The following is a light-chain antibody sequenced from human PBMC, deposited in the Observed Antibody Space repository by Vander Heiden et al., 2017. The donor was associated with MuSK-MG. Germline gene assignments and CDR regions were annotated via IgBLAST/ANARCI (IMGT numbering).Light chain of an antibody. CDR3: QSADSSGTSVV. CDR2: KDS. J-gene: IGLJ2*01. V-gene: IGLV3-25*03. Sequence: SYELPQPPSLSVSPGKTARITCSGDALTKKYAYGYQQKPGQAPGLVIYKDSERPSGIPERFSGSSSGTTVTLTISGVQAEDEADYYCQSADSSGTSVVFGGGTKLTVL. CDR1: ALTKKY.